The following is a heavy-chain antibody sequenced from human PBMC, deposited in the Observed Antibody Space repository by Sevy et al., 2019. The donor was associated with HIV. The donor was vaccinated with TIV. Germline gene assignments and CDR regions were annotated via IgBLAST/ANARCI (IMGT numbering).Heavy chain of an antibody. CDR1: GFTFSSYW. V-gene: IGHV3-7*01. Sequence: GGSLRLSCAASGFTFSSYWMSWVCQAPGKGLEWVANIKQDGSEKYYVDSVKGRFTISRDNAKNSLYLQMNSLRAEDTAVYYCARDTYYYDSSGYYYHNWFDPWGQGTLVTVSS. CDR3: ARDTYYYDSSGYYYHNWFDP. J-gene: IGHJ5*02. CDR2: IKQDGSEK. D-gene: IGHD3-22*01.